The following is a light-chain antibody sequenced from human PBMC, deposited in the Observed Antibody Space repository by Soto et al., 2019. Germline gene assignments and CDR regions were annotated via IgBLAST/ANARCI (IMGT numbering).Light chain of an antibody. CDR3: QQYYSSPLT. Sequence: DIVMTQSPDSLAVSLGERATVNCKSSQNLLYSSNNKNYLAWCQQKPGQPPKMLIYWASSRESGVPDRFSGSGSGTDFTLTISSLQAEDVAVYYCQQYYSSPLTFGGGTKVDIK. V-gene: IGKV4-1*01. CDR1: QNLLYSSNNKNY. J-gene: IGKJ4*01. CDR2: WAS.